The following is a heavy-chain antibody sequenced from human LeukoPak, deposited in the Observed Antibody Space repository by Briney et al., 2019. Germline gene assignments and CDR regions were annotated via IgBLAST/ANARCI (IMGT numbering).Heavy chain of an antibody. CDR2: INSKTDGGNT. CDR3: TTDPDYDRLNWFDP. CDR1: GFTFSNAW. D-gene: IGHD3-9*01. J-gene: IGHJ5*02. Sequence: GGSLRLSCAASGFTFSNAWMSWVCQAPGKGLEWVGRINSKTDGGNTAYAAPGKGRFSISRDDSKNTLYLQMNSLKTEDTGVYYCTTDPDYDRLNWFDPWGQGTLVTVSS. V-gene: IGHV3-15*01.